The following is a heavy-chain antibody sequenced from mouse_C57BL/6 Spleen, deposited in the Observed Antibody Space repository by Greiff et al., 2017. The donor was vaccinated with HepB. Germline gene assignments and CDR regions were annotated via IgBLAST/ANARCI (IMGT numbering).Heavy chain of an antibody. Sequence: VQLQQSGAELVRPGASVKLSCTASGFNIKDDYMHWVKQRPEQGLEWIGWIDPENGDTEYASKFQGKATITADTSSNTAYLQLSSLTSEDTAVYYCTPSYYSNYGPFAYWGQGTLVTVSA. CDR1: GFNIKDDY. V-gene: IGHV14-4*01. CDR3: TPSYYSNYGPFAY. CDR2: IDPENGDT. D-gene: IGHD2-5*01. J-gene: IGHJ3*01.